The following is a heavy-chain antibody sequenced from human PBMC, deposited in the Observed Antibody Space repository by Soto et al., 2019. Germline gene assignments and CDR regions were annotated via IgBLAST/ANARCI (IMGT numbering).Heavy chain of an antibody. V-gene: IGHV4-31*03. J-gene: IGHJ4*02. CDR2: IYYSGST. CDR1: GGSISSGGYY. Sequence: TLSLTCTVSGGSISSGGYYWSWIRQHPGKGLEWIGYIYYSGSTYYNPSLKSRVTISVDTSKNQFSLKLSSVTAADTAVYYCAREGPGTPLDYWGQGTLVTVSS. D-gene: IGHD6-13*01. CDR3: AREGPGTPLDY.